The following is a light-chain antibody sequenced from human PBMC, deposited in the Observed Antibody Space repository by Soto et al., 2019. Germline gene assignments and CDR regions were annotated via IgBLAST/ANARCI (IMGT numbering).Light chain of an antibody. CDR2: GAS. Sequence: EIVLTQSPGSLSLSLGERATLSCRASQSVTSTYLAWYQQNPGQAPRLLTYGASNRATGIPDRFSGSGSGTDFTLIISRLEPEDFAVYYCQQYGNSPWTFGQGTKVDIK. V-gene: IGKV3-20*01. J-gene: IGKJ1*01. CDR3: QQYGNSPWT. CDR1: QSVTSTY.